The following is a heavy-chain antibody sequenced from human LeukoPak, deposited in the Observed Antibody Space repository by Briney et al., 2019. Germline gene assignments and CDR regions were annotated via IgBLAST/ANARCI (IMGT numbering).Heavy chain of an antibody. CDR3: ARFREYYYDSSGFDP. Sequence: SETLSLTCAVSGGSICSGGYSWSWVRQPRGGGLEWIGYIYHSGSTYYNPSLKSRVTISVDRSKNQFSLKLSSVTAADTAVYYCARFREYYYDSSGFDPWGQGTLVTVSS. J-gene: IGHJ5*02. V-gene: IGHV4-30-2*01. CDR1: GGSICSGGYS. CDR2: IYHSGST. D-gene: IGHD3-22*01.